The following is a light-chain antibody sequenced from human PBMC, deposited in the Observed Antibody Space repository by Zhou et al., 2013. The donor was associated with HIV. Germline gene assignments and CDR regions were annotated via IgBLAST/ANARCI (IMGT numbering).Light chain of an antibody. CDR2: GAS. V-gene: IGKV1-8*01. CDR1: QYISTY. J-gene: IGKJ5*01. CDR3: QQYNNKPVT. Sequence: AIRMTQSPSSLSASTGDRVTITCRASQYISTYLAWYQQKPGKAPNLLIYGASTLQNEVPSRFSGSGSGTEFTLTIISLQPDDFATYYCQQYNNKPVTFGQGTRLEI.